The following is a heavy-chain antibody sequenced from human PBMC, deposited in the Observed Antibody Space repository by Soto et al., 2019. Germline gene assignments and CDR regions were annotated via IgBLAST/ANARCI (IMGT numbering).Heavy chain of an antibody. CDR3: ARDPGEFSGSYGYFDY. Sequence: QVQLVESGGGVVQPGRSLRLSCAASGFTFSSYAMHWVRQAPGKGLEWVAVISYDGSNKYYADSVKGRFTISRDNSKNTLYLQMNSLRAEDTAVYYCARDPGEFSGSYGYFDYWGQGTLVTVSS. D-gene: IGHD1-26*01. V-gene: IGHV3-30-3*01. CDR2: ISYDGSNK. CDR1: GFTFSSYA. J-gene: IGHJ4*02.